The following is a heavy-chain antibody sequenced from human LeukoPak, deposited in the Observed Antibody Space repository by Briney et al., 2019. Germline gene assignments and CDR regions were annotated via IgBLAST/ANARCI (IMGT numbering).Heavy chain of an antibody. CDR1: GGTFTSYA. Sequence: VASVKVSCKASGGTFTSYAISWVRQARGQGLEWMGGIIPIFGTANYAQKFQGRVTITTDESTSTAYMELSSLRSEDTAVYYCARGQGASVYQLLWAMDVWGKGTTVTVSS. CDR2: IIPIFGTA. D-gene: IGHD2-2*01. V-gene: IGHV1-69*05. J-gene: IGHJ6*03. CDR3: ARGQGASVYQLLWAMDV.